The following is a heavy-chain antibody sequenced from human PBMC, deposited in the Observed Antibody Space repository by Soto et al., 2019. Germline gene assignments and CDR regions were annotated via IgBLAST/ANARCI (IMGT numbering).Heavy chain of an antibody. CDR1: GFTFSSYG. V-gene: IGHV3-33*01. CDR2: IWYDGSNK. Sequence: SLRLSCAASGFTFSSYGMHWVRQAPGKGLEWVAVIWYDGSNKYYADSVKGRFTISRDNSKNTLYLQMNSLRAEDTAVYYCARDDLPVLLWFGEPGPIDYWGQGTLVTVSS. CDR3: ARDDLPVLLWFGEPGPIDY. D-gene: IGHD3-10*01. J-gene: IGHJ4*02.